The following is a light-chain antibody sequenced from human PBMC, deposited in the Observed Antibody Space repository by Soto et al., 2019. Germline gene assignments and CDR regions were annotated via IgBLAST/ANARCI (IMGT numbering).Light chain of an antibody. Sequence: IVLTQSPATLSLSPGERATLSCRASQSVSSNLAWYQQKPGQAPRLLIYGASTRATGIPARFSGSGSGTEFTLTISSLQSEDFSVYYCQQYNNWPPWTFGQGTKVDIK. V-gene: IGKV3-15*01. CDR1: QSVSSN. CDR3: QQYNNWPPWT. CDR2: GAS. J-gene: IGKJ1*01.